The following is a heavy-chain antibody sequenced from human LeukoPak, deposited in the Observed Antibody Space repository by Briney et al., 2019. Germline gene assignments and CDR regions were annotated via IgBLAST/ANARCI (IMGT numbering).Heavy chain of an antibody. Sequence: ASVKVSCKASGYTFTGYYMHWVRQAPGQGLEWVGWINPNTGDTNYAQKFQGRVTLTRDTSINTVYMELSRLTSDDTALFYCTVAPGDYWGQGTLVTVSS. CDR1: GYTFTGYY. D-gene: IGHD2-21*01. CDR3: TVAPGDY. V-gene: IGHV1-2*02. J-gene: IGHJ4*02. CDR2: INPNTGDT.